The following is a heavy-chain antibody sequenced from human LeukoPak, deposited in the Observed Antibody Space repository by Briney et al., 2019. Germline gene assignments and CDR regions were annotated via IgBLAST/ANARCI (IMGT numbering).Heavy chain of an antibody. V-gene: IGHV3-7*01. CDR2: IKQDGSEK. J-gene: IGHJ3*02. CDR3: ARWLLGAFDI. CDR1: GFTFSSYR. D-gene: IGHD2-15*01. Sequence: PGGSLRLSCAASGFTFSSYRMSWVRQAPGKGLEWVANIKQDGSEKYYVDSVKGRFTISRDNAKNSLYLQMNSLRAEDTAVYYCARWLLGAFDIWGQGTMVTVSS.